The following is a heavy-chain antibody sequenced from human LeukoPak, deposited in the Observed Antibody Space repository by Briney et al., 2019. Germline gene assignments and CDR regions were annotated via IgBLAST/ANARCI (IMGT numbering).Heavy chain of an antibody. CDR3: ARGQAGLRYFDWLSTNYYCYGMDV. CDR1: GYTFTGYY. CDR2: INPNSGGT. Sequence: ASVKVSCKASGYTFTGYYMHWVRQAPGQGLEWMGWINPNSGGTNYAQKFQGRVTMTRDTSISTAYMELSRLRSDDTAVYYCARGQAGLRYFDWLSTNYYCYGMDVWGQGTTVTVSS. J-gene: IGHJ6*02. D-gene: IGHD3-9*01. V-gene: IGHV1-2*02.